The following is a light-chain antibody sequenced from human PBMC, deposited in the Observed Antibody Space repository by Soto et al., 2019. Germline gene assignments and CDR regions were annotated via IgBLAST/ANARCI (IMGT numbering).Light chain of an antibody. CDR2: AGS. CDR3: QQSYRTPYT. V-gene: IGKV1-39*01. J-gene: IGKJ2*01. CDR1: QSISNY. Sequence: DIQMTQSPSSLSASVGDRVTITCRTSQSISNYLNWYQQNPGKAPKLLIYAGSTLQSGVPLRFSGSGSGTDFTLTISSLQPEDFTTYSCQQSYRTPYTFGQGTRLDIK.